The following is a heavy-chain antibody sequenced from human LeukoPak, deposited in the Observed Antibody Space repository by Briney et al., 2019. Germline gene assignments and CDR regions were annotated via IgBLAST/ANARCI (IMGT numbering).Heavy chain of an antibody. J-gene: IGHJ5*01. CDR3: ARDGSGLAVRGWFDF. CDR2: IWNDGSNE. Sequence: PGGSLRLSCVASGFTFNKYGIHWVRQAPGKWLEWVAVIWNDGSNEYYADSVKGRLAISRDNDKNTVNLQMNSLRAEDTAVYYCARDGSGLAVRGWFDFWGQGTLVTVSS. CDR1: GFTFNKYG. V-gene: IGHV3-33*01. D-gene: IGHD3-10*01.